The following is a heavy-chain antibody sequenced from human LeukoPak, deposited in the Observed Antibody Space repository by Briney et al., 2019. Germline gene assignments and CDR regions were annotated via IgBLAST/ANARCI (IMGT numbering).Heavy chain of an antibody. D-gene: IGHD4-17*01. V-gene: IGHV4-39*01. CDR3: ARHDFGDYGPFDY. CDR2: IFYSGST. J-gene: IGHJ4*02. Sequence: SETLSLTCTVSGGSISSSGSYWGWLRQPPGRGLEWIGTIFYSGSTYYNPSLKSRVTISVDTSKNQFSLNLNSVTAADTGIYSCARHDFGDYGPFDYWGQGALVTVSS. CDR1: GGSISSSGSY.